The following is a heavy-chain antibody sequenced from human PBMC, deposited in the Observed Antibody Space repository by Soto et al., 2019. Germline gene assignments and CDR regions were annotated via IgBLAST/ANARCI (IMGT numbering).Heavy chain of an antibody. Sequence: QVQLVQSGAEVKKPGASVKVSCKASGYTFTSYGISWVRRAPGQGLEWLGWISAYNGNTNYAQKLQGRVTITKDTSTSTAYMELRSLRSDDTAVYYCARHSEMASLAEYFQHWGQGTLVTVSS. CDR1: GYTFTSYG. V-gene: IGHV1-18*01. CDR2: ISAYNGNT. CDR3: ARHSEMASLAEYFQH. J-gene: IGHJ1*01.